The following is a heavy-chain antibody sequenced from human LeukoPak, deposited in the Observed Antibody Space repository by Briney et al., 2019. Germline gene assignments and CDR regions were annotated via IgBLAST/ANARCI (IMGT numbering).Heavy chain of an antibody. CDR1: GGSISNFF. Sequence: SETLSLTCTVSGGSISNFFWSWIRQPPGKGLEWIGYISYSGSTDYNPSLKSRVTISVDTSKNQFSLKLSSVTAADTAIYYCARERSMVRGVSWFDPWGRGTLVTVSS. CDR2: ISYSGST. CDR3: ARERSMVRGVSWFDP. J-gene: IGHJ5*02. D-gene: IGHD3-10*01. V-gene: IGHV4-59*01.